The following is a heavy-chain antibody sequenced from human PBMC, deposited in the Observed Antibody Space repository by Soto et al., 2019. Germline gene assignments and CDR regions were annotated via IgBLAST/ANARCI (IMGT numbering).Heavy chain of an antibody. CDR3: ARADVDIVATTYYYCYGMDV. D-gene: IGHD5-12*01. CDR2: IIPIFGTA. Sequence: SVKVSCKASGGTFSSYAISWVRQAPGQGLEWMGGIIPIFGTANYAQKFQGRVTITADESTSTAYMELSSLRSEDTAVYYCARADVDIVATTYYYCYGMDVWGQGTTVTVSS. V-gene: IGHV1-69*13. J-gene: IGHJ6*02. CDR1: GGTFSSYA.